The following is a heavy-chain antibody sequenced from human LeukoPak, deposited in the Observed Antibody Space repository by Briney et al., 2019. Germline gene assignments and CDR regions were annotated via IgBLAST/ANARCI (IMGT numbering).Heavy chain of an antibody. V-gene: IGHV3-11*05. CDR2: ISSSSSYS. D-gene: IGHD2-15*01. CDR1: GFTLSDYY. J-gene: IGHJ2*01. Sequence: GGSLRLSCAASGFTLSDYYMSWIRQAPGKGLEWVSYISSSSSYSNYADSVKGRFTISRDNAKNSLYLQVNSLRAEDTAVYYCARALYCSGGTCYFALDFDLWGRGTLVTVSS. CDR3: ARALYCSGGTCYFALDFDL.